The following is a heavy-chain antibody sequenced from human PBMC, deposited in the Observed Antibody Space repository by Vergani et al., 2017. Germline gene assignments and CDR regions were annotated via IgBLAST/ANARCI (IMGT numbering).Heavy chain of an antibody. CDR1: GFTFSSYA. J-gene: IGHJ4*02. CDR2: ISYDGSNK. D-gene: IGHD3-22*01. Sequence: QVQLVESGGGVVQPGRSLRLSCAASGFTFSSYAMHWVRQAPGKGLEWVAVISYDGSNKYYADSVKGRFTISRDNSKNTLSLQMNSLTAEDTAIYYCAGPQGTSAYYYGGFDYWGQGILVTVSS. V-gene: IGHV3-30-3*01. CDR3: AGPQGTSAYYYGGFDY.